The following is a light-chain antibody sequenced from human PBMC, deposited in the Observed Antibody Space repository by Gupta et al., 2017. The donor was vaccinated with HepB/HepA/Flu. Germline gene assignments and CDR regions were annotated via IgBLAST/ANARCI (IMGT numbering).Light chain of an antibody. CDR2: YVS. CDR3: SSFTSSTTHYV. J-gene: IGLJ1*01. CDR1: SSDIGGYNY. Sequence: QSALTQPASVSGSPGQSIPISCTGTSSDIGGYNYVSWYQQHPGKAPKLMIYYVSDRPSGVSNRFSGSKSGNTASLTISGLQAEDEADYYCSSFTSSTTHYVFGTGTKVTVL. V-gene: IGLV2-14*01.